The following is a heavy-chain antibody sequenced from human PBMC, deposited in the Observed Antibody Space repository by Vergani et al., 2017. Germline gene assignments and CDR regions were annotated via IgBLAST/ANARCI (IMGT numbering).Heavy chain of an antibody. D-gene: IGHD3-22*01. CDR1: GGSISSSSYY. CDR3: ARQEYYYDSSGYYGRDYYYGMDV. V-gene: IGHV4-39*01. CDR2: IYYSGST. J-gene: IGHJ6*02. Sequence: QLQLQESGPGLVKPSETLSLTCTVSGGSISSSSYYWGWIRQPPGKGLEWIGSIYYSGSTYYNPSLKSRVTIAGDTSKNQFSLKLSSVTAADTAVYYCARQEYYYDSSGYYGRDYYYGMDVWGQGTTVTVSS.